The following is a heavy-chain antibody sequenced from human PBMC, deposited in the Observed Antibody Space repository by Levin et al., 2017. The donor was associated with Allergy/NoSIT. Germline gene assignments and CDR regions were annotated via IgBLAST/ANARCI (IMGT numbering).Heavy chain of an antibody. J-gene: IGHJ4*02. Sequence: GGSLRLSCAASGFTFDDYAMHWVRQAPGKGLEWVSGISWNSGSIAYADSVKGRFTISRDNAKNSLYMQMNSLRAEDTALYYCAKVGYYDSSRYYAPFDYWGQGTLVTVSS. D-gene: IGHD3-22*01. V-gene: IGHV3-9*01. CDR2: ISWNSGSI. CDR1: GFTFDDYA. CDR3: AKVGYYDSSRYYAPFDY.